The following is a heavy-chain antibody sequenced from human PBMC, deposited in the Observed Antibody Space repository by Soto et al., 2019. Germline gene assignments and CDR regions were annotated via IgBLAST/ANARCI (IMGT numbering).Heavy chain of an antibody. Sequence: ASVKVSCKASGYTFSDYYVTWVRQAPGHGLEWMGWISPHNDNTNLAQKLQGRITVTTDTSTNTAYMELRSLRSDDTAVYYCGRSSSMLGAGWSDSWGRGTLVTVSS. V-gene: IGHV1-18*01. CDR2: ISPHNDNT. J-gene: IGHJ5*01. CDR1: GYTFSDYY. CDR3: GRSSSMLGAGWSDS. D-gene: IGHD2-8*01.